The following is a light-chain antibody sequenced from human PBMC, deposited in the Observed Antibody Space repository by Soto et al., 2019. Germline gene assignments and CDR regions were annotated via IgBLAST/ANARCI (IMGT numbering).Light chain of an antibody. CDR3: QQYNSYPWT. CDR2: KAS. V-gene: IGKV1-5*03. Sequence: IPMTQSPCTLSTSVGGSATSACRASQSISSWLAWYQQKLGKAPKIMIYKASSLESGVPSRFRGSGSGTEFTLTISSLKPDDFETYYCQQYNSYPWTFGQGTKVDIK. J-gene: IGKJ1*01. CDR1: QSISSW.